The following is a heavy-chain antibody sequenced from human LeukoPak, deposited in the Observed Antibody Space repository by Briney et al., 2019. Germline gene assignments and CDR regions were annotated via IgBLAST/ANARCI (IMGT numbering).Heavy chain of an antibody. CDR2: INHSGST. D-gene: IGHD3-10*02. CDR3: ARAPRRSSQYYYVKGVFGY. Sequence: SETLSLTCAVYGGSFSGYYWSWIRQPPGKGLEWIGEINHSGSTNSNPSLKSRVTISVDTSKNQFSLKLSSVTAADTAVYYCARAPRRSSQYYYVKGVFGYWGQGTLVTVSS. J-gene: IGHJ4*02. V-gene: IGHV4-34*01. CDR1: GGSFSGYY.